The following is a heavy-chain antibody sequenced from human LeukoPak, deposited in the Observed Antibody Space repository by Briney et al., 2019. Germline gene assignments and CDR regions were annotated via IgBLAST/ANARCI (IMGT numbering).Heavy chain of an antibody. CDR3: ARGNKGLDYYYYMDV. CDR2: IIPIFGTA. V-gene: IGHV1-69*05. Sequence: SVKVSCKASGGTFSSYAISWVRQAPGQGLEWMGRIIPIFGTANYAQNFQGRVTITTDESTATAYMELSSLRSEDTAVYYCARGNKGLDYYYYMDVWGKGTTVTVSS. D-gene: IGHD3/OR15-3a*01. J-gene: IGHJ6*03. CDR1: GGTFSSYA.